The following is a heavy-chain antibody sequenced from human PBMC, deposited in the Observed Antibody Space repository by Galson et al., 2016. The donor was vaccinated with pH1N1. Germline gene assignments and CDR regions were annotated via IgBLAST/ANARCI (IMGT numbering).Heavy chain of an antibody. D-gene: IGHD6-13*01. J-gene: IGHJ4*02. CDR2: TNQDGSQK. CDR1: GFIFSDHW. V-gene: IGHV3-7*01. Sequence: SLRLSCAASGFIFSDHWMSWVRQAPDKGLEWVANTNQDGSQKYYVDSVRGRFTISRDHANNSVSLQMNSLRHDDTGVYYCVRAIGAAASFWGQGTLVTVSS. CDR3: VRAIGAAASF.